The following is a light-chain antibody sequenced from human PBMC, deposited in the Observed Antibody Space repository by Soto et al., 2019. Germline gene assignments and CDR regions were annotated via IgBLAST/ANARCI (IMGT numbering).Light chain of an antibody. CDR1: QSVSSNH. Sequence: EIVLTQSPVSLSLSPRERATLSCRASQSVSSNHLAWYQQKPGQPPRLLIYGASRRASGIPARFSGSGSGTEFTLTISRLEPEDFAVYYCQHRFNWPWTFGQGTKVDIK. CDR3: QHRFNWPWT. J-gene: IGKJ1*01. V-gene: IGKV3D-20*02. CDR2: GAS.